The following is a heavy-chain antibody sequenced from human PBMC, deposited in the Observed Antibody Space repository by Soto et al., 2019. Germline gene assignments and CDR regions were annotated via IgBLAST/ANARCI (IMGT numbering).Heavy chain of an antibody. CDR2: ISAYNGNT. D-gene: IGHD1-26*01. Sequence: ASVKVSCKASGYTFTSYGISWVRQAPGQGLEWMGWISAYNGNTNYAQKLQGRVTMTTDTSTSTAYMELRSLRSDDTAVYYCARDSGSPTYYYYYMDVWGKGTTVTVSS. V-gene: IGHV1-18*01. CDR1: GYTFTSYG. J-gene: IGHJ6*03. CDR3: ARDSGSPTYYYYYMDV.